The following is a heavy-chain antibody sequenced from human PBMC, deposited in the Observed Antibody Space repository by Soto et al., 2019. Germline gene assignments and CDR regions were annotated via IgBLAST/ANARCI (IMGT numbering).Heavy chain of an antibody. V-gene: IGHV3-21*01. CDR2: ISDNGSHT. CDR1: GFTISSSS. CDR3: ASSFSWYYSN. J-gene: IGHJ4*02. D-gene: IGHD6-13*01. Sequence: VGTLCLTCAASGFTISSSSKNWFRRAPREELVRLSSISDNGSHTYYEASVKGRFTISRDNAKNSLYLQMNSLRAEHTALDCCASSFSWYYSNWGQGTLVTVSS.